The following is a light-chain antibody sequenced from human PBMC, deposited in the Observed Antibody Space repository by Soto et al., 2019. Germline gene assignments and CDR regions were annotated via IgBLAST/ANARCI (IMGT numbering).Light chain of an antibody. CDR3: QSYDSSLSGVV. V-gene: IGLV1-40*01. CDR2: GNS. Sequence: QSVLTQPPSVSWAPGQRVTISCTGSSSNIGAGYDVHWYQQLPGTAPKLLIYGNSNRPSGVPDRFSSSKSGTSASLAITGLQAEDEADHYCQSYDSSLSGVVFGGGTKLTV. CDR1: SSNIGAGYD. J-gene: IGLJ2*01.